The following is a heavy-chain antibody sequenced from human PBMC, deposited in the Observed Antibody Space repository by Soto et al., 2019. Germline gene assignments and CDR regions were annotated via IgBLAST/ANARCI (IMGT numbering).Heavy chain of an antibody. CDR1: GFTFSSYA. CDR3: AKVPQGHDYIWGSYRYFDY. CDR2: ISGSGGST. V-gene: IGHV3-23*01. D-gene: IGHD3-16*02. J-gene: IGHJ4*02. Sequence: GGSLRLSCAASGFTFSSYAMSWVRQAPGKGLEWVSAISGSGGSTYYADSVKGRFTISRDNSKNTLYLQMNSLRAEDTAVYYCAKVPQGHDYIWGSYRYFDYWGQGTLVTVSS.